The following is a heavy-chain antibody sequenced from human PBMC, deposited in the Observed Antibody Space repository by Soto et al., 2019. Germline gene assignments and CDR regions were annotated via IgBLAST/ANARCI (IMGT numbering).Heavy chain of an antibody. V-gene: IGHV3-23*01. CDR2: LSGSGGST. D-gene: IGHD2-15*01. CDR3: ARGRAYEYYFDY. CDR1: GFTFRSYA. J-gene: IGHJ4*02. Sequence: EVQLLESGGGLVQPGGSLRLSCAASGFTFRSYAMSWVRQAPGKGLEWVSALSGSGGSTYYADSVKGRFTISRDNSKNTLYLQMNSLRAEDTAVYYCARGRAYEYYFDYWGQGTLVTVSS.